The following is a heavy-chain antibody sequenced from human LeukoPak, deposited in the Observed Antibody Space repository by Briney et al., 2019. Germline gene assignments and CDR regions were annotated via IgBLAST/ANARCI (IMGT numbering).Heavy chain of an antibody. Sequence: SETLSLTCAVYGGSFSGYYWSWIRQPPGKGLEWIGSIYYSGSTYYNPSLKSRVTISVDTSKNQFSLKLSSVTAADTAVYYCARRGYYGSGSYYMGYFDYWGQGTLVTVSS. CDR2: IYYSGST. V-gene: IGHV4-34*01. CDR1: GGSFSGYY. D-gene: IGHD3-10*01. CDR3: ARRGYYGSGSYYMGYFDY. J-gene: IGHJ4*02.